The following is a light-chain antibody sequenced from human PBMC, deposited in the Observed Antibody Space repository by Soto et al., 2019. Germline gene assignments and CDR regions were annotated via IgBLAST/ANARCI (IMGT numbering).Light chain of an antibody. Sequence: QSVLTQPPSVSGAPGQWVTISCTGSSSNIGSTYDVQWYQQLPGTAPKLLIHGNTDRPSGVPDRFSGSKSGTSASLAITGIQADDQADYYCQSYDDSLSVHYVFGTGTKLTVL. V-gene: IGLV1-40*01. J-gene: IGLJ1*01. CDR2: GNT. CDR3: QSYDDSLSVHYV. CDR1: SSNIGSTYD.